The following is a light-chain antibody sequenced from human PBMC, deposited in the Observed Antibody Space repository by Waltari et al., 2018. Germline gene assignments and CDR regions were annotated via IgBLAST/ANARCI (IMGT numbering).Light chain of an antibody. CDR2: EGN. CDR1: NSNVGSYNL. J-gene: IGLJ2*01. Sequence: QSALTQPASVSGSPGQSITISCPGFNSNVGSYNLVSWYQKHPGKAPNLWIYEGNRRPSGVSNRFSGAKSDNTASLTLSGLQAEDEADYYCCSNVGSSVFFGGGTKLTVL. V-gene: IGLV2-23*03. CDR3: CSNVGSSVF.